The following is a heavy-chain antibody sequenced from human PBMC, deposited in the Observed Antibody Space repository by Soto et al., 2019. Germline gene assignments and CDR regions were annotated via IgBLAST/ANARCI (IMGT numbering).Heavy chain of an antibody. CDR2: INHSGST. CDR1: GGSFSGYY. Sequence: SETLSLTCAVYGGSFSGYYWSWIRQPPGKGLEWIGEINHSGSTNYNPSLKSRVTISVDTSKNQFSLKLSSVTAADTAVYYCARGFTIFGVVISLYYYGMDVWGQGNTVTV. J-gene: IGHJ6*02. V-gene: IGHV4-34*01. D-gene: IGHD3-3*01. CDR3: ARGFTIFGVVISLYYYGMDV.